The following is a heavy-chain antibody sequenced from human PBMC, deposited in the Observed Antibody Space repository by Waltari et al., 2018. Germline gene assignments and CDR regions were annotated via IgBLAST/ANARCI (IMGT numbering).Heavy chain of an antibody. CDR2: SKPGGST. CDR3: ATPSRDGYNLDY. Sequence: QVQLQQWGAGLLKPSETLSLTCAVYGGSFSGYYWSWIRQPPGKGLEWIGESKPGGSTNYNPSLKSRVTISVDTSKNQFSLKLSSVTAADTAVYYCATPSRDGYNLDYWGQGTLVTFSS. CDR1: GGSFSGYY. D-gene: IGHD5-12*01. J-gene: IGHJ4*02. V-gene: IGHV4-34*01.